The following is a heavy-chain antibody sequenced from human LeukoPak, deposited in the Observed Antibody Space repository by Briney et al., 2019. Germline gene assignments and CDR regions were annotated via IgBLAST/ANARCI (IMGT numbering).Heavy chain of an antibody. CDR3: ARQASGGWYCDY. V-gene: IGHV1-2*02. D-gene: IGHD6-19*01. CDR1: GYTFTDYY. CDR2: INPNSGGA. J-gene: IGHJ4*02. Sequence: ASVKVSCKASGYTFTDYYMHWVRQAPGQGLEWMGWINPNSGGAHYAQKFQGRVSMTRDTSISTIYMELSRLTSGDTAVYYCARQASGGWYCDYWGQGTLVTVSS.